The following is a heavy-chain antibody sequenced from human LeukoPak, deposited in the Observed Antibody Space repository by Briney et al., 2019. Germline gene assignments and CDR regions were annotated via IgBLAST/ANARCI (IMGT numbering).Heavy chain of an antibody. CDR1: GGSISSSSYY. V-gene: IGHV4-39*01. J-gene: IGHJ4*02. CDR3: ASQKDVLLWFGELGIFDY. D-gene: IGHD3-10*01. CDR2: IYYSGST. Sequence: SETLSLTCTVSGGSISSSSYYWGWIRQPPGEGLGWIGSIYYSGSTYYNPSLKSRVTISVDTSKNQFSLKLSSLTAADTAVYYCASQKDVLLWFGELGIFDYWGQGTLVTVSS.